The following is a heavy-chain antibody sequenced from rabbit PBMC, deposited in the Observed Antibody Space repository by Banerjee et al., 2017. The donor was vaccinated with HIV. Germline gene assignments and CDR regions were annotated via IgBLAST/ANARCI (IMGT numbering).Heavy chain of an antibody. Sequence: QSLEESGGGLAQPEGSLTLTCKASGIDFSSYYYMCWVRQAPGTGLEWIACVYAGSGSTYYASWAKGRFTISKTSSTTVTLQMTSLTAADTATYFCARGHYADYVGDGVTGGYYFDLWGPGTLVTVS. J-gene: IGHJ4*01. CDR3: ARGHYADYVGDGVTGGYYFDL. CDR2: VYAGSGST. D-gene: IGHD2-1*01. CDR1: GIDFSSYYY. V-gene: IGHV1S40*01.